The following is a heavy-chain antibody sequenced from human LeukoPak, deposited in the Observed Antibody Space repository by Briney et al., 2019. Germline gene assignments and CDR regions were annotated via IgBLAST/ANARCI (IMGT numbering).Heavy chain of an antibody. V-gene: IGHV3-23*01. J-gene: IGHJ4*02. D-gene: IGHD3-22*01. CDR1: GLTFSNFK. CDR3: AKDQGDSSGYSTGGLDY. CDR2: ISGSGDST. Sequence: PGGSLRLSCAVSGLTFSNFKMNWVRQAPGKGLEWVSTISGSGDSTFYADSVKGRFTISRDNSKNTLYLQMNSLRAEDTAVYYCAKDQGDSSGYSTGGLDYWGQGTLVTVSS.